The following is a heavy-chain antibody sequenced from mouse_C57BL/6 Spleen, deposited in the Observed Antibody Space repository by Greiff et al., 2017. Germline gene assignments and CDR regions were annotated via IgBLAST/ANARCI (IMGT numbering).Heavy chain of an antibody. CDR2: ISYDGSN. CDR1: GYSITSGYY. J-gene: IGHJ3*01. CDR3: ARETYYDPFAY. V-gene: IGHV3-6*01. Sequence: ESGPGLVKPSQSLSLTCSVTGYSITSGYYWNWIRQFPGNKLEWMGYISYDGSNNYNPSLKNRISITRDTSKNQFFLKLNSVTTEDTATYYCARETYYDPFAYWGQGTLVTVSA. D-gene: IGHD2-4*01.